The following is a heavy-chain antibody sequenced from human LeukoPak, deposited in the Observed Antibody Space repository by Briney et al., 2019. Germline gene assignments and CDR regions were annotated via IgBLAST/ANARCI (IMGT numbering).Heavy chain of an antibody. CDR2: IYYSGST. V-gene: IGHV4-31*03. Sequence: SETLSLTCTVSGGSISSGGYYWSWIRQHPGKGLEWIGYIYYSGSTYYNPSLKSRVTISVDTSKNQFSLKLSSVTAADTAVYYCARGPWDYRFGELLPIDYWGQGTLVTLSS. D-gene: IGHD3-10*01. CDR1: GGSISSGGYY. CDR3: ARGPWDYRFGELLPIDY. J-gene: IGHJ4*02.